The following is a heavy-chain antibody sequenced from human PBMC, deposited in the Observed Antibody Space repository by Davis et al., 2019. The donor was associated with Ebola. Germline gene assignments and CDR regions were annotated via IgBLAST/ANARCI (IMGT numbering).Heavy chain of an antibody. Sequence: SVKVSCKASGGTFSSYAISWVRQAPGQGLDWMGGIIPMFGTANYAQNFQGRVTITADESTSTAYMELSSLRSADTAVYYCARSYDFWSGYYLNYWGQGTLVTVSS. J-gene: IGHJ4*02. D-gene: IGHD3-3*01. CDR1: GGTFSSYA. V-gene: IGHV1-69*13. CDR3: ARSYDFWSGYYLNY. CDR2: IIPMFGTA.